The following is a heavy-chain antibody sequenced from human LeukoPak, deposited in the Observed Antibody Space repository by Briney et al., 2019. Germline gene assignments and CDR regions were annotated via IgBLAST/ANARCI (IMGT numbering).Heavy chain of an antibody. CDR3: ARVLHKRNYDSSGFYVY. CDR1: GFTVSSNE. Sequence: PGGSLRLSCAASGFTVSSNEMSWVRQAPGKGLEWVSSISSSSSTIYYADSVKGRFTISRDNAKNSLYLQMNSLRAEDTAVYYCARVLHKRNYDSSGFYVYWGQGTLVTVSS. CDR2: ISSSSSTI. J-gene: IGHJ4*02. V-gene: IGHV3-48*01. D-gene: IGHD3-22*01.